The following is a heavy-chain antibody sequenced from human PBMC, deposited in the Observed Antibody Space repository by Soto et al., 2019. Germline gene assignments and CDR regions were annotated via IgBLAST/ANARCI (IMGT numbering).Heavy chain of an antibody. CDR3: ARAVGGPTSNLDY. Sequence: EASVKVSCKASVYTFTSYAMHWVRQAPGQRLEWMGWINAGNGNTKYSQKFQGRVTITRDTSASTAYMELSSLRSEDTAVYYCARAVGGPTSNLDYWGQGTLVTVSS. CDR1: VYTFTSYA. J-gene: IGHJ4*02. V-gene: IGHV1-3*01. CDR2: INAGNGNT. D-gene: IGHD3-16*01.